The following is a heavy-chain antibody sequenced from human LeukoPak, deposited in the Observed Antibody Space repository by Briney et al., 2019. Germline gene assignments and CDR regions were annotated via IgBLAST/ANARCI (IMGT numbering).Heavy chain of an antibody. J-gene: IGHJ4*02. D-gene: IGHD3-10*01. CDR2: ISAYNGNT. Sequence: ASVKVSCKASGGTFSSYAISWVRQAPGQGLEWMGWISAYNGNTNYAQKLQGRVTMTTDTSTSTAYMELRSLRSDDTAVYYCARVGSGIPSGDYWGQGTLVTVSS. CDR3: ARVGSGIPSGDY. V-gene: IGHV1-18*01. CDR1: GGTFSSYA.